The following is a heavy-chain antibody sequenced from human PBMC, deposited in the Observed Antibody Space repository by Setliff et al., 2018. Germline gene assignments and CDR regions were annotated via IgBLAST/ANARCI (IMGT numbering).Heavy chain of an antibody. V-gene: IGHV3-7*01. D-gene: IGHD3-16*01. Sequence: PGGSLRLSCAASGFTFSNSWMSWVRQAPGKGLEWVANIKQDGSEKYYVDSVKGRFTISRDNAKNSLYLQMSSLRAEDTAVYYCARDGGEYWGQGTLVTVSS. CDR3: ARDGGEY. CDR2: IKQDGSEK. CDR1: GFTFSNSW. J-gene: IGHJ4*02.